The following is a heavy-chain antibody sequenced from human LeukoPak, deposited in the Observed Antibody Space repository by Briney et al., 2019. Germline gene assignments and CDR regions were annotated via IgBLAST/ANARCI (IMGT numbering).Heavy chain of an antibody. V-gene: IGHV3-33*01. CDR1: GFTFSSYG. CDR2: IWYDGSNK. J-gene: IGHJ4*02. CDR3: ARGGYYYDSSETEPDY. Sequence: GGTLRLSCAASGFTFSSYGMHWVRQAPGKGLEWVAVIWYDGSNKYYADSVKGRFTISRDNSKNTLYLQMNSLRAEDTAVYYCARGGYYYDSSETEPDYWGQGTLVTVSS. D-gene: IGHD3-22*01.